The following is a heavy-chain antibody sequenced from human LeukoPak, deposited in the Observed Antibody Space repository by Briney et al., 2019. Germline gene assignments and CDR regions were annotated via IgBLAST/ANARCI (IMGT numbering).Heavy chain of an antibody. Sequence: GGSLRLSYAASGFTVSSNYMSWVRPAPGKGLEWGSVIYSGGGTYYADSVKGRFTISRDNALNSLYLQMNSLRAEDTAVYYCARGEVLRFLDWLLDNYYYMDVWGKGTTVTVSS. D-gene: IGHD3-3*01. J-gene: IGHJ6*03. CDR1: GFTVSSNY. V-gene: IGHV3-53*01. CDR3: ARGEVLRFLDWLLDNYYYMDV. CDR2: IYSGGGT.